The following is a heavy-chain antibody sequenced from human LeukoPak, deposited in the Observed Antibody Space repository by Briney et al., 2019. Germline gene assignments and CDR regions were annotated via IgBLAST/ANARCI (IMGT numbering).Heavy chain of an antibody. J-gene: IGHJ4*02. Sequence: ASVKVSCKASGYIFTNHAINWVRQAPGQGLEWMGWIDPNSGGTNYAQKFQGRVTMTRDTSISTAYMELSRLRSDDTAVYYCAKSIMVRGAIRQSGGKDHFDYWGQGTLVTVSS. D-gene: IGHD3-10*01. CDR3: AKSIMVRGAIRQSGGKDHFDY. CDR2: IDPNSGGT. V-gene: IGHV1-2*02. CDR1: GYIFTNHA.